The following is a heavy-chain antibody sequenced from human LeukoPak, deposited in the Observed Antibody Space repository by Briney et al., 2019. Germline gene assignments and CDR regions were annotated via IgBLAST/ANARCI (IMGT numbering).Heavy chain of an antibody. Sequence: PGGSLRLSCEVSGFTFSSYSMNWVRQAPGKGLEWVSYIDGGSITLYYADSVKGRFTISRDNAKKSLSLHMSSLRVEDTAVYFCGRLRSLDQWGQGTLVTVSS. D-gene: IGHD5-24*01. CDR3: GRLRSLDQ. V-gene: IGHV3-48*04. CDR1: GFTFSSYS. J-gene: IGHJ4*02. CDR2: IDGGSITL.